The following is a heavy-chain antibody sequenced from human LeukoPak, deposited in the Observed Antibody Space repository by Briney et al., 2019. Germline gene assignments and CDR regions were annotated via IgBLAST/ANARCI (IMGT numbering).Heavy chain of an antibody. Sequence: ASVKVSCKASGYTFTSYGISWVRQAPGQGLEWMGWISAYNGNTNYAQKFQGRVTMTRNTSISTAYMELSSLRSEDTAVYYCARDIYDILTGYSPYAFDIWGQGTMVTVSS. CDR1: GYTFTSYG. D-gene: IGHD3-9*01. J-gene: IGHJ3*02. CDR2: ISAYNGNT. V-gene: IGHV1-18*01. CDR3: ARDIYDILTGYSPYAFDI.